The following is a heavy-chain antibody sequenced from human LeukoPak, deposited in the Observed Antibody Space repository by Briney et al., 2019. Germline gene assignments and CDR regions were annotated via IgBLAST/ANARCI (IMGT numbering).Heavy chain of an antibody. CDR1: GFTFSSYG. J-gene: IGHJ4*02. CDR3: AKGWSYYFDY. CDR2: IRYDGSNK. Sequence: GGSLRLSCAASGFTFSSYGMHWVRQAPGKDLEWVAFIRYDGSNKYYADSVKGRFTISRDNSKNTLYLQMNSLRAEDTAVYYCAKGWSYYFDYWGQGTLVTVSS. V-gene: IGHV3-30*02. D-gene: IGHD1-26*01.